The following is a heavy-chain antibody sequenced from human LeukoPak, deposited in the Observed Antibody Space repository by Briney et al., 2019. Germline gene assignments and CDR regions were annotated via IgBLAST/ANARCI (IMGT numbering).Heavy chain of an antibody. D-gene: IGHD6-6*01. Sequence: SQTLSLTCAISGDSVSSKSAAWNWIRQSPSRGLEWLGRTYYRSKWSSGYAESVKSRITVNPDTSKNQFSLHLNSVTPEDTAVYYCARVSSRAFDVWGQGTMVTVST. V-gene: IGHV6-1*01. CDR2: TYYRSKWSS. CDR1: GDSVSSKSAA. J-gene: IGHJ3*01. CDR3: ARVSSRAFDV.